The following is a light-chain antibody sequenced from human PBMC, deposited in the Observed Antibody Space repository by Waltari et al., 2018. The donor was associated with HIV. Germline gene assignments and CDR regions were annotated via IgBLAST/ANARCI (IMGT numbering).Light chain of an antibody. Sequence: EIVLTQSPGTLSLSPGERATLSCRAMQRVSNSYLAWYQQKPGQAPRLLIYGASSRATGIPDRVSGSGSGTDFTLTISRLEPEDFAVYYCQQYGSSPPITFGQGTRLEIK. CDR2: GAS. CDR1: QRVSNSY. CDR3: QQYGSSPPIT. V-gene: IGKV3-20*01. J-gene: IGKJ5*01.